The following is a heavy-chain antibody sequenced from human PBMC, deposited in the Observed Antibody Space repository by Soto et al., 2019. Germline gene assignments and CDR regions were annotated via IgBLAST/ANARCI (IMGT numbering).Heavy chain of an antibody. CDR2: ISGSGGST. Sequence: GGSLRLSCAASGFTFSSYAMSWVRQAPGKGLEWVSAISGSGGSTYYADSVKGRFTISRDNSKNTLYLQMNSLRAEDTAVYYCAKCHQIAKRYSSGWHELYYFDYWGQGTLVTVSS. D-gene: IGHD6-19*01. CDR1: GFTFSSYA. V-gene: IGHV3-23*01. J-gene: IGHJ4*02. CDR3: AKCHQIAKRYSSGWHELYYFDY.